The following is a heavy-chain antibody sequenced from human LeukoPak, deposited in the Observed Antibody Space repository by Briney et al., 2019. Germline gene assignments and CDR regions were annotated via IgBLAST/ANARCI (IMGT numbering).Heavy chain of an antibody. J-gene: IGHJ4*02. CDR2: LNTGGDNI. V-gene: IGHV3-23*01. D-gene: IGHD3-10*01. CDR3: AKWGSGTSTFFDY. Sequence: GGSLRLSCEASGFTFSTYGMAWVRQAPGKGLEWVLGLNTGGDNIYYGDSVKGRFTISRDNSKNTLYLQMNSLRADDTAVYYCAKWGSGTSTFFDYWGQGTLVTVSS. CDR1: GFTFSTYG.